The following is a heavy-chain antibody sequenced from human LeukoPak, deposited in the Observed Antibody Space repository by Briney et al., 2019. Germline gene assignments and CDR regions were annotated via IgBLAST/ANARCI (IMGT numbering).Heavy chain of an antibody. CDR1: GGSVSSGSHY. CDR3: ARLGRDGTTVTTFDY. V-gene: IGHV4-61*01. Sequence: SETLSLTCTVSGGSVSSGSHYWSWIRQPPGMGLEWIGYIYYSGSTNYNPSLKSRVTTSVDTSKNQFSLKLSSVTAADTAVYYCARLGRDGTTVTTFDYWGQGTLVTVSS. D-gene: IGHD4-17*01. CDR2: IYYSGST. J-gene: IGHJ4*02.